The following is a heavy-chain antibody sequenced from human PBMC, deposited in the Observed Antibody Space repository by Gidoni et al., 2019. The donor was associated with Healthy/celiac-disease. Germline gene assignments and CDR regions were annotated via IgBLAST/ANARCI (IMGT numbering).Heavy chain of an antibody. CDR1: GFTFSSYS. J-gene: IGHJ6*02. Sequence: EVQLVESGGGLVKPGGSLRLSCAGSGFTFSSYSMNWVRQAPGKGLEWVSSIRSSSSYIYYADSAKGRFTISRDNAKNSLYLQMNSLRAEDTAVYYCARDDYGDYALVYYYYGMDVWGQGTTVTVSS. V-gene: IGHV3-21*01. CDR3: ARDDYGDYALVYYYYGMDV. D-gene: IGHD4-17*01. CDR2: IRSSSSYI.